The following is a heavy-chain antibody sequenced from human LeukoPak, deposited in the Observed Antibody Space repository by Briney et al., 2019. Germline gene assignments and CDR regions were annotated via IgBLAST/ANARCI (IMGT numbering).Heavy chain of an antibody. J-gene: IGHJ4*02. CDR3: ARSQQLPDY. Sequence: KPSETLSLTCAVYGGSFSGYYWSWIRQPPGKGLEWIGEINHSGSTNYNPSLKGRVTISVDTSKNQFSLKLSSVTAADTAVYYCARSQQLPDYWGQGTLVTVSS. V-gene: IGHV4-34*01. CDR2: INHSGST. D-gene: IGHD6-13*01. CDR1: GGSFSGYY.